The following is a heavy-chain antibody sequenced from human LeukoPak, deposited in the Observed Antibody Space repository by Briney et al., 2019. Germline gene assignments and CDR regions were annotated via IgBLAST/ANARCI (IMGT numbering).Heavy chain of an antibody. V-gene: IGHV3-48*03. CDR1: GFTFSSYE. CDR2: ISSSGSTI. CDR3: ARDLLGSDAFDI. Sequence: PGGSLRLSCAASGFTFSSYEMNWVRQAPGKGLEWVSYISSSGSTIYYADSVKGRFTISRDNAKNSLYLQMNSLRAEDTAVYYCARDLLGSDAFDIWVPGTMVTVAS. D-gene: IGHD7-27*01. J-gene: IGHJ3*02.